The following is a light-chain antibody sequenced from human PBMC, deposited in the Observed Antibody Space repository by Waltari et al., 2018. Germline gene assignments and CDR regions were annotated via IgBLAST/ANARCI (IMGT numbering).Light chain of an antibody. CDR1: SLRIYY. Sequence: SSELTQDPAVSVAMGQTVRITCQGDSLRIYYPSWYQQRPGQAPRLVMYDKNNRPSGVPDRFSGSSSHNTASLTITGAQAEDEASYYCHSRDASGVGGSFGGGTKLTVL. J-gene: IGLJ2*01. CDR2: DKN. V-gene: IGLV3-19*01. CDR3: HSRDASGVGGS.